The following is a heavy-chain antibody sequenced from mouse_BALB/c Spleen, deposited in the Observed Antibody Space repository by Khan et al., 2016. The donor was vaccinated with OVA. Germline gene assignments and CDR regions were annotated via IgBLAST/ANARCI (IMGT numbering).Heavy chain of an antibody. D-gene: IGHD3-3*01. CDR2: ISYSGST. CDR3: ARTARIKY. V-gene: IGHV3-2*02. CDR1: GYSITSGYG. Sequence: EVQLQESGPGLVKPSQSLSLTCTVTGYSITSGYGWNWIRQFPGNKLEWMGYISYSGSTNYNPSLKNRISLTRDTSKNKFFLQLNSLTTEDTATYYCARTARIKYWGQGTTLTVSS. J-gene: IGHJ2*01.